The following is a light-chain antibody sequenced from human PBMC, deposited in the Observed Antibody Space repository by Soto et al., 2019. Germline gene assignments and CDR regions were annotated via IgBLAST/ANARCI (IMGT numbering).Light chain of an antibody. CDR1: SSDVGSYNL. J-gene: IGLJ2*01. CDR3: CSYAGSSTLV. Sequence: QSALTQPASVSGSPEQSITISCTGTSSDVGSYNLVSWYQQHPGKAPKLMIYDVSKRPSGVSNRFSGSKSGNTASLTISGLQAEDEADYYCCSYAGSSTLVFGGGTKLTVL. CDR2: DVS. V-gene: IGLV2-23*02.